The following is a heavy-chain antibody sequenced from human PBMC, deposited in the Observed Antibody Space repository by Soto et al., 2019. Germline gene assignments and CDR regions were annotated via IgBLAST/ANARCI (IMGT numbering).Heavy chain of an antibody. CDR1: VDTFNSYS. J-gene: IGHJ5*02. D-gene: IGHD4-17*01. CDR2: ITPVFGTA. V-gene: IGHV1-69*01. Sequence: QVQLVQSGAEVKKPGSSVKVSCKASVDTFNSYSLSWLRQAPGQRLEWMGGITPVFGTADYAQSFEDRLTITADDSTSTVYMELSSLRSDDTAVYYCARSLEGTTVTNWFDPWGQGALVTVSS. CDR3: ARSLEGTTVTNWFDP.